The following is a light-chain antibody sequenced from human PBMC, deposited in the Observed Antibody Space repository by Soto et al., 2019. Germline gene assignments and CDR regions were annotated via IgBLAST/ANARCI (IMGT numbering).Light chain of an antibody. CDR3: SSYISSSTLV. CDR1: SSDVGGYNY. Sequence: QSALTQPASVSGSPGQSITISCTGTSSDVGGYNYVSWYQQHPGKAPKLMIYDVSNRPSGVSNRFSGSKSGNTASLTISGLQAEDEADYYCSSYISSSTLVFGGGTKAHRP. V-gene: IGLV2-14*01. J-gene: IGLJ2*01. CDR2: DVS.